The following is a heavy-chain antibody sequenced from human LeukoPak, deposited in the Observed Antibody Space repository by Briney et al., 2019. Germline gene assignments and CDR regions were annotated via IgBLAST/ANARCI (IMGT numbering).Heavy chain of an antibody. CDR1: GFTFSSDC. CDR2: INSDGSST. CDR3: APLSVPLDY. V-gene: IGHV3-74*01. D-gene: IGHD3-16*01. Sequence: TGGSLRLSCAASGFTFSSDCMHWVRQAPGKGLVWVSCINSDGSSTGYADSGKGRFTISRDNAKNTLYLQMNRLRDEHTAVYSCAPLSVPLDYWGQGPLVTVSS. J-gene: IGHJ4*02.